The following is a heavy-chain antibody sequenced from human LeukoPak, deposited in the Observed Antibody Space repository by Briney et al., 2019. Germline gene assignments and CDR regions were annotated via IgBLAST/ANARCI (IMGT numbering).Heavy chain of an antibody. CDR3: ARAYGDGFWVFDY. CDR1: GGSFSGYY. D-gene: IGHD4-17*01. Sequence: SETLSLTCAVYGGSFSGYYWSWISQPPGKGLEWIGEINHSGSTNYNPSLKSRVTISVDTSKNQFSLKLSSVTAADTAVYYCARAYGDGFWVFDYWGRGTLVTVSS. CDR2: INHSGST. J-gene: IGHJ4*02. V-gene: IGHV4-34*01.